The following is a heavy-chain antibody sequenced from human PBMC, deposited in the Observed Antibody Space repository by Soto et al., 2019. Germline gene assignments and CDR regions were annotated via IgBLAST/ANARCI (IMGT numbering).Heavy chain of an antibody. CDR2: INYSGST. CDR3: ARDPYDILTGYQYQYGMEV. D-gene: IGHD3-9*01. J-gene: IGHJ6*02. V-gene: IGHV4-34*01. CDR1: GGSFSGYY. Sequence: PSETLSLTCAVYGGSFSGYYWSWIRQPPGKGLEWIGEINYSGSTNYYPSLKSRVTISVDTSKNQFSLKLSSVTAADTAVYYCARDPYDILTGYQYQYGMEVWGQGTTVTVSS.